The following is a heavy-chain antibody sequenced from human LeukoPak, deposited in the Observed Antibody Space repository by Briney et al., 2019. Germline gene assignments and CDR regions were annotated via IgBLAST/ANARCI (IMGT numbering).Heavy chain of an antibody. Sequence: GGSLRLSCAASGFTFSSYSMNWVRQAPGKGLEWVSYISSSSSTIYYADSVKGRFTISRDNAKNSLYPQMNSLRAEDTAVYYCASNVFLYWGQGTLVTVSS. D-gene: IGHD2-21*01. CDR2: ISSSSSTI. V-gene: IGHV3-48*01. CDR1: GFTFSSYS. CDR3: ASNVFLY. J-gene: IGHJ4*02.